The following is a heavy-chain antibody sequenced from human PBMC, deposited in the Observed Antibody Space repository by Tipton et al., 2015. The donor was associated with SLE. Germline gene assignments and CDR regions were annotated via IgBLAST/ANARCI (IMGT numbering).Heavy chain of an antibody. CDR2: INHSGST. J-gene: IGHJ4*02. V-gene: IGHV4-34*01. CDR1: GDSISSYY. D-gene: IGHD3-22*01. Sequence: TLSLTCTVSGDSISSYYWSWIRQPPGKGLEWIGEINHSGSTNYNPSLKSRVTISVDTSKNQFSLKLSSVTAADTAVYYCARDQWDSSGDGYFDSWGQGTLVTVSS. CDR3: ARDQWDSSGDGYFDS.